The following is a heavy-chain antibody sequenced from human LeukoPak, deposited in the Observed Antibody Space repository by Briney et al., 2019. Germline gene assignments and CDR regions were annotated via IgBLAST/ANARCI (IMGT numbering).Heavy chain of an antibody. Sequence: GGSLRLSCAASGFTFSSYGMHWVRQAPGKGLEWVAFIRYDGSNKYYADSVKGRFTISRDNAKNSLYLQMNSLRAEDTAVYNCARELVSSSWSSHYYYYMDVWGKGTTVTISS. D-gene: IGHD6-13*01. J-gene: IGHJ6*03. CDR2: IRYDGSNK. CDR3: ARELVSSSWSSHYYYYMDV. V-gene: IGHV3-30*02. CDR1: GFTFSSYG.